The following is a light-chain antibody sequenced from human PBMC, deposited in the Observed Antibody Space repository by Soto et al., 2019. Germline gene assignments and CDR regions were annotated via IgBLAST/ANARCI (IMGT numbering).Light chain of an antibody. Sequence: EIVLAQASTTLSLSPGERRTLSWRASQSVSSYLAWYQQKPGQAPXXLIYDASNRATGIPARFSGSGSGTEFTLTISSLQPEDFAVYDCQQRSNWLTFGEGTKVDIK. CDR3: QQRSNWLT. V-gene: IGKV3-11*01. J-gene: IGKJ4*01. CDR2: DAS. CDR1: QSVSSY.